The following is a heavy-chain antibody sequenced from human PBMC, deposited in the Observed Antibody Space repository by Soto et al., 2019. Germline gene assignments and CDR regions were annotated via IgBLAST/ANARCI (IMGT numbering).Heavy chain of an antibody. D-gene: IGHD2-8*02. CDR1: GFTFDDYG. Sequence: GALRLSCAASGFTFDDYGMSWVRQAPGKGLEWVSGINWNGGSTGYADSVKGRFTISRDNAKNSLYLQMNSLRAEDTALYHCARSNSTGYYYYMDVWGKGTTVTVSS. V-gene: IGHV3-20*01. J-gene: IGHJ6*03. CDR3: ARSNSTGYYYYMDV. CDR2: INWNGGST.